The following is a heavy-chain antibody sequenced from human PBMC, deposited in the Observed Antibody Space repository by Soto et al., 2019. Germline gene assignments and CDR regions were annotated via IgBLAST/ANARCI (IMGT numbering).Heavy chain of an antibody. D-gene: IGHD5-12*01. CDR2: IIPMFGTP. Sequence: SVKVSCKASGVTFNRQDMSGVRQAPGQGLEWMGGIIPMFGTPHYAEKFQDRVTITADESTGTAYLELSSLTSEDTAVYYCATSEGRDGYRFDYWGPGTLVTVYS. V-gene: IGHV1-69*13. CDR3: ATSEGRDGYRFDY. J-gene: IGHJ4*02. CDR1: GVTFNRQD.